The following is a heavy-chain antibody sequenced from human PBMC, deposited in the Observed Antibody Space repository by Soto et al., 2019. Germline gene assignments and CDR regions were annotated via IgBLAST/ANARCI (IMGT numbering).Heavy chain of an antibody. Sequence: SETLSLTCAVYGGSFSGYYWSWIRQPPGKGLEWIGEINHSGNTNYNPSLKSRVTISVDTSKNQFALKLSSVTAADTAIYYCARLSMVRGVIVNIDYWGQGTLVTVSS. J-gene: IGHJ4*02. D-gene: IGHD3-10*01. V-gene: IGHV4-34*01. CDR1: GGSFSGYY. CDR2: INHSGNT. CDR3: ARLSMVRGVIVNIDY.